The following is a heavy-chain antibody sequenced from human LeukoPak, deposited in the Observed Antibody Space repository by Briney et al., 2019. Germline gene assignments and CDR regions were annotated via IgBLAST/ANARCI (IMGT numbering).Heavy chain of an antibody. J-gene: IGHJ4*02. CDR2: IYYSGST. V-gene: IGHV4-59*01. CDR1: GGSISSYY. D-gene: IGHD6-19*01. Sequence: PSETLSLTCTVSGGSISSYYWSWIRQPPGKGLEWIGYIYYSGSTNYNPSLKSRVTISVDTSKNQFSLKLSSVTAADTAVYYCARGDSSGWYFLDYWGQGTLVTVSS. CDR3: ARGDSSGWYFLDY.